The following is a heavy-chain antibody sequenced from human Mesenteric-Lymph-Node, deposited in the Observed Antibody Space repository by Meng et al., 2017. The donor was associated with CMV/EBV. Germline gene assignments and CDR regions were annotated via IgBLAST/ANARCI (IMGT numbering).Heavy chain of an antibody. CDR2: IKSDGSST. V-gene: IGHV3-74*01. Sequence: GESLKISCAASGFTFSTYWMHWVRQAPGKGLVWVSRIKSDGSSTTDADSVKGRFTISRDNAKNTLYLQMNSLRAEDTAVYYCARDSSGWLFDYWGQGTPVTVSS. CDR1: GFTFSTYW. J-gene: IGHJ4*02. D-gene: IGHD6-19*01. CDR3: ARDSSGWLFDY.